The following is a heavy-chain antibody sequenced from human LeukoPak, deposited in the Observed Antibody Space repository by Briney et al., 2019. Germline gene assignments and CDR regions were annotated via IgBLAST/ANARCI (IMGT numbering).Heavy chain of an antibody. CDR2: INHSGST. D-gene: IGHD2-2*01. J-gene: IGHJ4*02. V-gene: IGHV4-34*01. CDR3: ARVGRFVPAAIDYFDY. Sequence: SETLSLTCAVYGGSFSGYYWSWIRQPPGKGLEWIGEINHSGSTNYNPSLKSRVTISVDTSKNQFSLKLSPVTAADTAVYYCARVGRFVPAAIDYFDYWGQGTLVTVSS. CDR1: GGSFSGYY.